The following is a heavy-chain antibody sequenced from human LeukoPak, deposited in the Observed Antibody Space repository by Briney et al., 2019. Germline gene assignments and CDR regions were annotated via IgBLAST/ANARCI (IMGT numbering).Heavy chain of an antibody. V-gene: IGHV4-59*01. CDR3: ARGHTYCSGGSCYSYPPDY. Sequence: SETLSLTCTVSGGSISSYYWSWIRQPPGKGLEWIGYIYYSGSTNYNPSLKSRVTISADTSKNQFSLKLSSVTAADTAVYYCARGHTYCSGGSCYSYPPDYWGQGTLVTVSS. CDR1: GGSISSYY. D-gene: IGHD2-15*01. CDR2: IYYSGST. J-gene: IGHJ4*02.